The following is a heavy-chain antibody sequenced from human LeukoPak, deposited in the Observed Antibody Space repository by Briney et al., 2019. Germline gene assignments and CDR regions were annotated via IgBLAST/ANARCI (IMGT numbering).Heavy chain of an antibody. CDR2: IRYDGSNK. Sequence: GGSLRLSCAASGFTFSNYGMHWVRQAPGKGLEWVSFIRYDGSNKNYVDSVKGRFTISRDNSKNTVDLEMNSLSAEDTAVYYCAKGVSRDGYNYFDYWGQGTLVTVSS. V-gene: IGHV3-30*02. D-gene: IGHD5-24*01. J-gene: IGHJ4*02. CDR1: GFTFSNYG. CDR3: AKGVSRDGYNYFDY.